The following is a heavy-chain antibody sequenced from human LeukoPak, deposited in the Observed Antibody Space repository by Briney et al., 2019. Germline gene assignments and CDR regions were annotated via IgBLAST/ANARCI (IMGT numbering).Heavy chain of an antibody. D-gene: IGHD3-22*01. CDR2: INYSGST. V-gene: IGHV4-59*01. Sequence: PSETLSLTCTVSGGSISSYYWSWIRQPPGKGLEWIGYINYSGSTNYNPSLKSRVTISVDTSKNQFSLKLSSVTAADTAVYYCARDLEDSRGYPEYYFDYWGQGTLVTVSS. J-gene: IGHJ4*02. CDR1: GGSISSYY. CDR3: ARDLEDSRGYPEYYFDY.